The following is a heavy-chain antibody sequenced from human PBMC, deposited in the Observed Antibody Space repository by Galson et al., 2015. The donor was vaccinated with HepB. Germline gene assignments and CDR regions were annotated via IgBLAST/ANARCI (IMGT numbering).Heavy chain of an antibody. D-gene: IGHD1-26*01. J-gene: IGHJ4*02. CDR2: IIPIFGTA. CDR1: GGTFSSYA. V-gene: IGHV1-69*06. Sequence: SVKVSCKASGGTFSSYAISWVRQAPGQGLEWMGGIIPIFGTANYAQKFQGRVTITADKSTSTACMELSSLRSEDTAVYYCARSSPRRKVGATTKAGDYWGQGTLVTVSS. CDR3: ARSSPRRKVGATTKAGDY.